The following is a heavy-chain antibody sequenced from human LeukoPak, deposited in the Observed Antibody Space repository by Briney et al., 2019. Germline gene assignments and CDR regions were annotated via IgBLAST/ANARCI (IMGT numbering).Heavy chain of an antibody. CDR3: ASRGAAAGTGTCYYYGMDV. CDR1: GFTFSSYA. J-gene: IGHJ6*02. CDR2: ISGSGGST. V-gene: IGHV3-23*01. D-gene: IGHD6-13*01. Sequence: GGSLRLSCAASGFTFSSYAMSWVRQAPGKGLEWVSAISGSGGSTYYADSVKGRFTISRDNSKNTLYLQMNSLRAEDTAVYYCASRGAAAGTGTCYYYGMDVWGQGTTVTVSS.